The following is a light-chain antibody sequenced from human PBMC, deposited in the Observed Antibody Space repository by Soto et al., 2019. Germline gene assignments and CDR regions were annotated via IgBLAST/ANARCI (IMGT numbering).Light chain of an antibody. Sequence: QSALTQPASVSGSPGQSITISCTGTISDVGGYNYVSWYQQFSGKAPTLIIYEVTNRTSGISNRFSGSKSGETASLTISGLRAEDEADYYCSAYRSGSTVVFGGGPKLTVL. CDR1: ISDVGGYNY. CDR3: SAYRSGSTVV. V-gene: IGLV2-14*01. J-gene: IGLJ2*01. CDR2: EVT.